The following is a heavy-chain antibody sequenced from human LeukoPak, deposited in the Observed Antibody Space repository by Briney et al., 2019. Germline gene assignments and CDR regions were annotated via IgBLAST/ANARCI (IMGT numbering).Heavy chain of an antibody. CDR3: ASTASDPFQFDY. Sequence: SETLSLTCTVSGGSISSYYWGWIRQPPGKGLEWIGYIYYSGSTNYNPSLKSRVTISVDTSKNQISLKLSSVTAADTAVYYCASTASDPFQFDYWGQGTLVTVSS. J-gene: IGHJ4*02. CDR1: GGSISSYY. V-gene: IGHV4-59*01. D-gene: IGHD2-21*02. CDR2: IYYSGST.